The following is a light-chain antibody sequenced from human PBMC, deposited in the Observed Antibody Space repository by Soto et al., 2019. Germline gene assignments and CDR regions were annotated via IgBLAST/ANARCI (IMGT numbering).Light chain of an antibody. CDR3: QQSDNLPLT. CDR2: DAS. V-gene: IGKV1-33*01. Sequence: DFQMTQSPSSLSASVGDRVTFTCRATQAIKNFLNWYQQKPGRAPKLLISDASTLQRGVPSRFSGSGSGTHFTFVISSLQPEDVGTYYCQQSDNLPLTFGQGTRLDIK. J-gene: IGKJ5*01. CDR1: QAIKNF.